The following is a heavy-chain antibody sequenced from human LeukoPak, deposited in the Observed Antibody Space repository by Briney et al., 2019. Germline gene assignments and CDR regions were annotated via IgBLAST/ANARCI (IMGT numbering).Heavy chain of an antibody. CDR1: EFTFSSYG. V-gene: IGHV3-30*18. CDR3: AKDRLGALYYYDSSGYYRFDY. D-gene: IGHD3-22*01. J-gene: IGHJ4*01. Sequence: GGSLRLSCAASEFTFSSYGMHWVRQAPGKGLKWGAVISYDGSNQYYADTVKGRFTISRDNSKNTLYLQMNSLRAEDTAVYYCAKDRLGALYYYDSSGYYRFDYWGQGTLVTVSS. CDR2: ISYDGSNQ.